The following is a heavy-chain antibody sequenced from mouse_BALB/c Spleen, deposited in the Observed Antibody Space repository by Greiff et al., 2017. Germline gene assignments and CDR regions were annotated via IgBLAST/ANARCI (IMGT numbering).Heavy chain of an antibody. D-gene: IGHD2-1*01. CDR3: AREGNYGTYFDY. V-gene: IGHV5-6-5*01. Sequence: EVMLVESGGGLVKPGGSLKLSCAASGFTFSSYAMSWVRQTPEKRLEWVASISSGGSTYYPDSVKGRFTISRDNARNILYLQMSSLRSEDTAMYYCAREGNYGTYFDYWGQGTTLTVSS. CDR2: ISSGGST. J-gene: IGHJ2*01. CDR1: GFTFSSYA.